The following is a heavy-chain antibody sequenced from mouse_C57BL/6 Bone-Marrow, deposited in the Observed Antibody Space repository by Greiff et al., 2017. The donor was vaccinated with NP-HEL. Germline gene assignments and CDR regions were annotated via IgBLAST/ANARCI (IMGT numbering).Heavy chain of an antibody. CDR1: GYTFTSYW. V-gene: IGHV1-59*01. CDR3: ARYYGSSYVGY. CDR2: IDPSDSYT. D-gene: IGHD1-1*01. Sequence: QVQLQQPGAELARPGTSVKLSCKASGYTFTSYWMHWVKQRPGQGLEWIGVIDPSDSYTNYNQKFKGKATLTVDTSSSTAYMQLSSLTSEDSAVYYCARYYGSSYVGYWGQGTTLTVSS. J-gene: IGHJ2*01.